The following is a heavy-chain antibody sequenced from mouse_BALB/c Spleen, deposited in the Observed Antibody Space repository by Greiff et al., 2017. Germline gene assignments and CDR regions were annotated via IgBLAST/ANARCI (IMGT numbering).Heavy chain of an antibody. J-gene: IGHJ4*01. CDR2: ISSGGSYT. CDR3: ARADLYAMDY. CDR1: GFTFSSYA. V-gene: IGHV5-9-4*01. Sequence: EVMLVESGGGLVKPGGSLKLSCAASGFTFSSYAMSWVRQSPEKRLEWVAEISSGGSYTYYPDTVTGRFTISRDNAKNTLYLEMSSLRSEDTAMYYCARADLYAMDYWGQGTSVTVSS.